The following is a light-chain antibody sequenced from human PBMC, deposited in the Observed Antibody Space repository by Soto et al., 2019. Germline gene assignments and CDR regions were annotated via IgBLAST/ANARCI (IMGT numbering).Light chain of an antibody. V-gene: IGKV1-27*01. CDR2: ATS. J-gene: IGKJ4*01. Sequence: DVQMTQSPCSLSAFGVDRVTITCRASQGIAPYLAWFQQKPGKVPKLLIYATSTLQSGVPSRFSGSGSGTDFTLTINSLQPEDVGTYYRQKYNSAPLTVGGGTKVEIK. CDR1: QGIAPY. CDR3: QKYNSAPLT.